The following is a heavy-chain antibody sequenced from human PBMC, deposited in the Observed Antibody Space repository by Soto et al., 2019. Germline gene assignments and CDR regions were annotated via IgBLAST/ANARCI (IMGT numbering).Heavy chain of an antibody. CDR2: ISSSSSYI. CDR1: GFTFSSYS. CDR3: ARFPLGSSGSYA. J-gene: IGHJ5*02. V-gene: IGHV3-21*01. Sequence: EVQLVESGGGLVQPGGSLRLSCAASGFTFSSYSMNWVRQAPGKGLEWVSSISSSSSYIYYADSVKGRFTISRDNAKNSLYLQMNSLRAEDTAVYYCARFPLGSSGSYAWGQGTLVTVSS. D-gene: IGHD1-26*01.